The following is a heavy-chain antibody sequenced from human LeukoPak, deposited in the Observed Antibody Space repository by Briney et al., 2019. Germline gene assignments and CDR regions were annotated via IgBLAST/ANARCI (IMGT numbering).Heavy chain of an antibody. Sequence: SETLSLTCTVSGGSISSGSYYWSWIRQPGGKGLEWIGRIYTSGSTDYNPSLKSRVTISVDTSKNQFSLKLSSVTAADQAVDYCARAVAGNNGSDPWAREPWSPSPQ. CDR1: GGSISSGSYY. V-gene: IGHV4-61*02. D-gene: IGHD6-19*01. CDR2: IYTSGST. CDR3: ARAVAGNNGSDP. J-gene: IGHJ5*02.